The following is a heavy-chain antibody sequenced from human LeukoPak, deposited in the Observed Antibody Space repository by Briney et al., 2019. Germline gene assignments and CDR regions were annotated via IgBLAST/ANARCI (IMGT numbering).Heavy chain of an antibody. CDR2: ISGNGGNT. Sequence: GGSLRLSCAASGFTFSSYAMSWVRQAPGKGLEWVSTISGNGGNTYYADSVKGRFSISRDNSKNTLYLQMNSLRAEDTAVYYCAKDPDDFWSGSNWFDPWGQGTLVTVSS. V-gene: IGHV3-23*01. CDR3: AKDPDDFWSGSNWFDP. CDR1: GFTFSSYA. J-gene: IGHJ5*02. D-gene: IGHD3-3*01.